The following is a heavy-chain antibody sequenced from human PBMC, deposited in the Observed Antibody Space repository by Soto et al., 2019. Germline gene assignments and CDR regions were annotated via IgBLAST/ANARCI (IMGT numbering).Heavy chain of an antibody. D-gene: IGHD3-16*01. V-gene: IGHV3-74*01. J-gene: IGHJ4*02. Sequence: MQMVESGGGSVQPGGSLRLSCAASGFPFSHYWMHWVRQTPGKGLVWVSCINPAGTITNYADSVDGRFTISRDNADSALFLQINSLSAEDTSIYYCTSDTFGLRDNWGQGTLVTVSS. CDR3: TSDTFGLRDN. CDR1: GFPFSHYW. CDR2: INPAGTIT.